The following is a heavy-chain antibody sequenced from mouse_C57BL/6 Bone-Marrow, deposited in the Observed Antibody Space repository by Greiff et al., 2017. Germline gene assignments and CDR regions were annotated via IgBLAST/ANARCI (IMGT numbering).Heavy chain of an antibody. CDR2: ISDGGSYT. V-gene: IGHV5-4*03. CDR3: ARVRPWYFDV. Sequence: EVKVVESGGGLVKPGGSLKLSCAASGFTFSSYAMSWVRQTPEKRLEWVATISDGGSYTYYPDNVKGRFTISRDNAKNNLYLQMSHLKSEDTAMYYCARVRPWYFDVWCTGATVTVSS. CDR1: GFTFSSYA. J-gene: IGHJ1*03.